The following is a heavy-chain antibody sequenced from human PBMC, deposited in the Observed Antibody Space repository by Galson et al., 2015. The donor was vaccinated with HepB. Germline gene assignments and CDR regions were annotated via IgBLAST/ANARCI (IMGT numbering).Heavy chain of an antibody. D-gene: IGHD1-14*01. J-gene: IGHJ3*02. CDR3: ARHLNSQPIMDI. CDR2: IYHSGST. Sequence: LSLTCTVSGGSISSSNYYWGWIRQPPGKGLEWIQSIYHSGSTYYNPSLKSRVTTSVDTSKNQFSLKLSSVTAADTAVYYCARHLNSQPIMDIWGRGTMVTVSS. V-gene: IGHV4-39*01. CDR1: GGSISSSNYY.